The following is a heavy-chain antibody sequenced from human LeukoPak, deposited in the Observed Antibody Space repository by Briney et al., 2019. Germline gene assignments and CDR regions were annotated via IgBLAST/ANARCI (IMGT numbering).Heavy chain of an antibody. CDR1: GFTFSSYA. CDR2: ISGSGGST. Sequence: GGSLRLSCAASGFTFSSYAMSWVRQAPGKGLEWVSAISGSGGSTYYADSVKGRFIISRDNSENTVYLEMNRLTGDDTALYHCAREGPQDHDAFDIWGQGTMVAIS. CDR3: AREGPQDHDAFDI. J-gene: IGHJ3*02. D-gene: IGHD2-15*01. V-gene: IGHV3-23*01.